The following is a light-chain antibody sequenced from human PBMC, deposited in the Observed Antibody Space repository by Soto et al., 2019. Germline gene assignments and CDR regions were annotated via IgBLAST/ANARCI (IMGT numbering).Light chain of an antibody. J-gene: IGKJ1*01. CDR1: QSISNW. CDR3: QKYNSYPWT. V-gene: IGKV1-5*03. CDR2: QAS. Sequence: DIQMTQSPSTLSASVGDRVTITCRASQSISNWLAWHQQKPGKAPKLLIYQASSLESGVPSRFSGSGSGTEFNVTISSLQPDDFANYYCQKYNSYPWTFGQGTKVEIK.